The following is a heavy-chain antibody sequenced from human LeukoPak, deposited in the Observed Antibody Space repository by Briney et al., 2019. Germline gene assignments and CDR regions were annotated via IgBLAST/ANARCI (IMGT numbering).Heavy chain of an antibody. Sequence: GASVKVSCKASGGTFSSYAISWVRQAPGQGLEWMGGIIPIFGTANYAQKFQGRVTITADESTSTAYMELSSLRSEDTAVYYCTRATRAYCSGGTCYFTDYWGQGTLVTVSS. V-gene: IGHV1-69*13. J-gene: IGHJ4*02. D-gene: IGHD2-15*01. CDR1: GGTFSSYA. CDR3: TRATRAYCSGGTCYFTDY. CDR2: IIPIFGTA.